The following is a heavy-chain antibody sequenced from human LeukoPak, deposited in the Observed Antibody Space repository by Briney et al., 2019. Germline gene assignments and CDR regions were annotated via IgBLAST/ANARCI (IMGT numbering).Heavy chain of an antibody. CDR3: ARDRIVGARNDY. CDR2: INPNSGGT. D-gene: IGHD1-26*01. Sequence: ASVKVSCKASGYTFTGYYMHWVRQAPGQGLEWMGWINPNSGGTNYAQKLQGRATMTTDTSTSTAYMELRSLRSDDTAVYYCARDRIVGARNDYWGQGTLVTVSS. CDR1: GYTFTGYY. V-gene: IGHV1-2*02. J-gene: IGHJ4*02.